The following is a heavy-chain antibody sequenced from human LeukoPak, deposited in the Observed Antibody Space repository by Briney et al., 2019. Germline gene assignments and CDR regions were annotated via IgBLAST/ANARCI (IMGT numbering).Heavy chain of an antibody. CDR3: ARSTAMGYDY. Sequence: SETLSLTCTVSRGSISSYYWSWMRQPPGKGLEWIGYIYYSGSTNYNPSLKSRVTISVDTSKNQFSLKLSSVTAADTAVYYCARSTAMGYDYWGQGTLATVSS. J-gene: IGHJ4*02. CDR2: IYYSGST. CDR1: RGSISSYY. D-gene: IGHD5-18*01. V-gene: IGHV4-59*01.